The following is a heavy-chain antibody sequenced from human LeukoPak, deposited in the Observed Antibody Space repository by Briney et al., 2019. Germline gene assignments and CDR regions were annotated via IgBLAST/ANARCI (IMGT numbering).Heavy chain of an antibody. D-gene: IGHD5/OR15-5a*01. CDR2: ISYSGNT. J-gene: IGHJ6*02. Sequence: TSQTLSLTCTVSGGSISNTDSYWNWIRQPPGKGLEWIGFISYSGNTYSTPSLESRLTISIDTAKNQFSLSLSSVTAADTAVYFCAREIVSSYYYNGMDVWGQGTTVTVSS. V-gene: IGHV4-30-4*01. CDR3: AREIVSSYYYNGMDV. CDR1: GGSISNTDSY.